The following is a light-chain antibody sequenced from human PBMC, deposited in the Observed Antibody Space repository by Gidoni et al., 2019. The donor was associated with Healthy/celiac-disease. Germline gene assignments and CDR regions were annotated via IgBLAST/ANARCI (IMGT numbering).Light chain of an antibody. CDR1: QVIRSY. J-gene: IGKJ4*01. V-gene: IGKV1-8*01. Sequence: IRMTQSPSSLSASTGDRVTITCLASQVIRSYLAWYQQKPGKAPKLLIYAASTLQSGVPSRFSGSGSGTDFTLTISCLQSEDFATYYCQQYYSYPPVTFGGGTKVEIK. CDR3: QQYYSYPPVT. CDR2: AAS.